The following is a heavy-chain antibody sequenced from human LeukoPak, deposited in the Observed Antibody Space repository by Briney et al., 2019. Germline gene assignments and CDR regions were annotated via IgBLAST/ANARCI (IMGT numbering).Heavy chain of an antibody. J-gene: IGHJ5*02. V-gene: IGHV3-43*02. D-gene: IGHD1-26*01. CDR1: GLITDDYA. CDR2: ISGDGGST. Sequence: GGSLPLSCAAPGLITDDYAIHWVRQAPGKGLEWVSLISGDGGSTFYADSVRGRFTISRDNSKNSLSLQMSSLRSEDTALYFCVRESERSGWFDHWGRGTLDTVSS. CDR3: VRESERSGWFDH.